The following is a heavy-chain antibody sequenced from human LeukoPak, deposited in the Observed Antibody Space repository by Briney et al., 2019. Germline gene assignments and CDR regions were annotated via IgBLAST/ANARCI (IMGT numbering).Heavy chain of an antibody. CDR3: ARAGSGGFDY. Sequence: GASVKVSCKASGYTFTSSEIHWVRQAPGQGLEWMGWMNPNSGNTGYAQKFQGRVTMTRNTSISTAYMELSSLRSEDTAVYYCARAGSGGFDYWGQGTLVTVSS. CDR1: GYTFTSSE. CDR2: MNPNSGNT. D-gene: IGHD3-10*01. V-gene: IGHV1-8*02. J-gene: IGHJ4*02.